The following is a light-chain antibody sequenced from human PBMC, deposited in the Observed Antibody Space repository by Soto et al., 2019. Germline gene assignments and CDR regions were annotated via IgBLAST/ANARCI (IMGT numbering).Light chain of an antibody. CDR1: QSLTSNS. V-gene: IGKV3-20*01. J-gene: IGKJ1*01. CDR2: GSS. CDR3: QQYGSSGT. Sequence: EIVLTQSPGTLSLSPGERATLSCRASQSLTSNSLAWYQQKPGQAPSLLIYGSSSRATGAPDRFSGSGSGADFTLTISRLEPEDFAVYYCQQYGSSGTFGQGTKVDI.